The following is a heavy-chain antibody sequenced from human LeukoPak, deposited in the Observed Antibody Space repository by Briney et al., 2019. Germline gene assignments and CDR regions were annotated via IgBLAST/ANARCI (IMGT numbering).Heavy chain of an antibody. Sequence: ASVKVSCKASGYTFTGYYMHWVRQAPGQGLEWMGWINPNSGGTNYAQKFQGWVTMTRDTSISTAYMELSRLRSDDTAVYYCARGMLRLGELSLVDYWGQGTLVTVSP. CDR1: GYTFTGYY. CDR3: ARGMLRLGELSLVDY. J-gene: IGHJ4*02. D-gene: IGHD3-16*02. CDR2: INPNSGGT. V-gene: IGHV1-2*04.